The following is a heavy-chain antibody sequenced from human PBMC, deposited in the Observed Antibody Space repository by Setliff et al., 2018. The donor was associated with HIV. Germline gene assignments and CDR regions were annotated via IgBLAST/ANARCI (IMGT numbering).Heavy chain of an antibody. CDR1: GYTFIGYH. V-gene: IGHV1-18*01. J-gene: IGHJ2*01. D-gene: IGHD6-19*01. CDR2: ISTSNGNT. Sequence: ASVKVSCKASGYTFIGYHIHWVRQAPRQGLEWMGWISTSNGNTDYAQNLQGRVTMTTDTSTSTAYMELRSLRSDDTAVYYCARYGSGWPLWYFDLWGRGTLVTVSS. CDR3: ARYGSGWPLWYFDL.